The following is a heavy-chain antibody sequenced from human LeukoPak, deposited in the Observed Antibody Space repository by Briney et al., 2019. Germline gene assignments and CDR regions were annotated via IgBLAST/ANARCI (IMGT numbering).Heavy chain of an antibody. D-gene: IGHD5-24*01. Sequence: SQTLSLTCTVSGGSISSGGYYWSWIRQHPGKGLEWIGYIYYSGSTYYNPSLKSRVTISVDTSKNQFSLKLSSVTAADTAVYYCARVCVESENLGYWGQGTLVTVSS. CDR2: IYYSGST. CDR1: GGSISSGGYY. V-gene: IGHV4-31*03. J-gene: IGHJ4*02. CDR3: ARVCVESENLGY.